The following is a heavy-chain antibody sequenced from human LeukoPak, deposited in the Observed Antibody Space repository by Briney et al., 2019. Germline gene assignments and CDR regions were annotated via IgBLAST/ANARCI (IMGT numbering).Heavy chain of an antibody. J-gene: IGHJ3*02. CDR2: INPNSGGT. D-gene: IGHD3-22*01. V-gene: IGHV1-2*02. CDR3: ARVTMIVVVTRSYAFDI. Sequence: ASVKVSCKASGYTFTGYYMHWVRQAPGQGLEWMGWINPNSGGTNYAQKFQGRVTMTRDTSISTAYMELSRLRSDDTAVYYCARVTMIVVVTRSYAFDIWGQGTMVTVSS. CDR1: GYTFTGYY.